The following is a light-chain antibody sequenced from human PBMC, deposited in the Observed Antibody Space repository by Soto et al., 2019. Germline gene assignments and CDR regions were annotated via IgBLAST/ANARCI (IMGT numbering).Light chain of an antibody. Sequence: QSSLTQPASVSGSPGQSITISCTGTSSDVGGYNYVSWYQQYPGKAPKLMIYEVNFRPSGVSDRFSGSKSGNTASLTISGLQAEDAADYYCSSYTTINTLIFGGGTKLTVL. CDR2: EVN. V-gene: IGLV2-14*01. CDR1: SSDVGGYNY. CDR3: SSYTTINTLI. J-gene: IGLJ2*01.